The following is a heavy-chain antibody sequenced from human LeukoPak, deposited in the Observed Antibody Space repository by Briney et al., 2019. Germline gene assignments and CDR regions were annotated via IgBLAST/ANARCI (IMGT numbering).Heavy chain of an antibody. CDR3: AKEGDLAVTSFDY. CDR1: GFTFSSYS. Sequence: PGGSLRLSCAASGFTFSSYSMNWVRQAPGKGLEWVSSISSSSSYIYYADSVKGRFTISRDNAKNSLYLQMNSLRAEDTAVYYCAKEGDLAVTSFDYWGQGTLVTVSS. J-gene: IGHJ4*02. V-gene: IGHV3-21*04. D-gene: IGHD4-11*01. CDR2: ISSSSSYI.